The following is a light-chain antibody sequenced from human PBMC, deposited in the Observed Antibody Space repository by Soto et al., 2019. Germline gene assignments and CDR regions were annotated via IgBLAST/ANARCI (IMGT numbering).Light chain of an antibody. Sequence: IPMTQSPSTLSASVGDRVTITCRASQSIGTWLAWYQQKPGKAPKLLIYKASSLEGGVPSRFSGSGSGTDFNITISSLQPDDFATYYCQQYNTYPLTFGGGTTVEIK. CDR1: QSIGTW. J-gene: IGKJ4*01. CDR2: KAS. V-gene: IGKV1-5*03. CDR3: QQYNTYPLT.